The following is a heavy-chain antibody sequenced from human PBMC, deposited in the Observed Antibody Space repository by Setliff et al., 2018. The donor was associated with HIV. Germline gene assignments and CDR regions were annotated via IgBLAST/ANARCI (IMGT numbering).Heavy chain of an antibody. CDR2: ISSTSRYI. J-gene: IGHJ4*02. CDR3: ARDNWNSFDH. CDR1: EFTFSRYS. V-gene: IGHV3-21*04. Sequence: GGSLRLSCAASEFTFSRYSMNWVRQAPGKGLEWVSSISSTSRYIYYADSVKGRFTISRDNAKNSLHLQMNSLRAEDTAVYYCARDNWNSFDHWGQGTLVTVSS. D-gene: IGHD1-20*01.